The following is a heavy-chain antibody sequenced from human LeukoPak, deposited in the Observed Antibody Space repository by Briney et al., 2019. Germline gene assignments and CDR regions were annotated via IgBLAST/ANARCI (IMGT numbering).Heavy chain of an antibody. V-gene: IGHV1-69*04. Sequence: ASVKVSYKASGGTFSSYAISWVRQAPGQGLEWMGRIIPIFGIANYAQKFQGRVTITADKSTSTAYMELSSLRSEDTAVYYCARDLGTYYYDSSGSFFDYWGQGTLVTVSS. D-gene: IGHD3-22*01. CDR2: IIPIFGIA. J-gene: IGHJ4*02. CDR1: GGTFSSYA. CDR3: ARDLGTYYYDSSGSFFDY.